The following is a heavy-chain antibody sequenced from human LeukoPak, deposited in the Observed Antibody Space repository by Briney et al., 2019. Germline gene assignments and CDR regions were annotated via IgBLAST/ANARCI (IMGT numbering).Heavy chain of an antibody. J-gene: IGHJ4*02. Sequence: ASVKVSCKVSGYTLTELSMHWVRQAPGKGLEWMGGFDPEDGEAIYAQKFQGRVTMTEDTSTDTAYMELSSLRSEDTAVYFCARPSFLYCSGGSCFPYWGQGTLVTVSS. CDR3: ARPSFLYCSGGSCFPY. CDR1: GYTLTELS. D-gene: IGHD2-15*01. CDR2: FDPEDGEA. V-gene: IGHV1-24*01.